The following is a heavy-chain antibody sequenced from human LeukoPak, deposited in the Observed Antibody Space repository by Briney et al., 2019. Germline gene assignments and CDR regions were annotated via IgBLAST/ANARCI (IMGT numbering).Heavy chain of an antibody. V-gene: IGHV1-18*01. D-gene: IGHD2-15*01. J-gene: IGHJ3*02. Sequence: ASVKAFCKASGYTFTSYGISWVRQAPGQGLEWMGWISAYNGNTNYAQKLQGRVTMTTDTSTSTAYMELRSLRSDDTAVYYCARVVVVALDAFDIWGQGTMVTVSS. CDR1: GYTFTSYG. CDR2: ISAYNGNT. CDR3: ARVVVVALDAFDI.